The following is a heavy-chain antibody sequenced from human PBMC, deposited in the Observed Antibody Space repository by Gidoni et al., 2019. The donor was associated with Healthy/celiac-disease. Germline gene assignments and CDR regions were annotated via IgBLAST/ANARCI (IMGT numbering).Heavy chain of an antibody. CDR3: AKVGPLWFGELDDAFDI. J-gene: IGHJ3*02. Sequence: QVQLVESGGGVVQPGRSLRLSCAASGFTFSSYGMHWVRQAPGKGLEWVAVISYDGSNKYYADSVKGRFTISRDNSKNTLYLQMNSLRAEDTAVYYCAKVGPLWFGELDDAFDIWGQGTMVTVSS. CDR1: GFTFSSYG. D-gene: IGHD3-10*01. CDR2: ISYDGSNK. V-gene: IGHV3-30*18.